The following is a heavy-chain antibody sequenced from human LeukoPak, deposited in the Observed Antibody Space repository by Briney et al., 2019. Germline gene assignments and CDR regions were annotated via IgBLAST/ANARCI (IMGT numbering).Heavy chain of an antibody. D-gene: IGHD4-17*01. Sequence: SETLSLTCAVYGGSFSGYYWSWIRQPPGKGLEWIGEINHSGSTNYNPSLKSRVTISVNTSKNQFSLKLSSVTAADTAVYYCARDHHDYGAYIDYWGQGTLVTVSS. CDR1: GGSFSGYY. CDR2: INHSGST. J-gene: IGHJ4*02. CDR3: ARDHHDYGAYIDY. V-gene: IGHV4-34*01.